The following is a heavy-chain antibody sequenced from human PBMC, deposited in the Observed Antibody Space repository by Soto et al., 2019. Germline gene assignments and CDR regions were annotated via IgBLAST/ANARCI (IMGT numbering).Heavy chain of an antibody. CDR1: GASIISTHW. CDR3: ARGPQY. Sequence: ESLCGTCAVTGASIISTHWWPWVRQSPGKGLEWIGEIYNNGTTNYSPSLKCRLTISVDTSKNHFSLSLTPVTVRDTATYFCARGPQYWGPGKLVTVYS. V-gene: IGHV4-4*01. CDR2: IYNNGTT. J-gene: IGHJ4*02.